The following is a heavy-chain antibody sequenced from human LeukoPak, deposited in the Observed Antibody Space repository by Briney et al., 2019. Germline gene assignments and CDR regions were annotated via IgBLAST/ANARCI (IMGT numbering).Heavy chain of an antibody. CDR1: GFKFDNFA. D-gene: IGHD6-19*01. V-gene: IGHV3-9*01. J-gene: IGHJ3*02. Sequence: PGGSLRLSCAASGFKFDNFAMHWVRQAPGKGLEWVSGISWCSGSIGYADSVKGRFTISRDNAKNPLYLQMNSLRAEDTALYYCAKGGGSGWYLALSAPSFDMWGQGTMVTVSS. CDR2: ISWCSGSI. CDR3: AKGGGSGWYLALSAPSFDM.